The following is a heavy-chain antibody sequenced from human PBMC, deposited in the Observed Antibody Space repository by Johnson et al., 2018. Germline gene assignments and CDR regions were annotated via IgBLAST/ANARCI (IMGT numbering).Heavy chain of an antibody. CDR1: GGSLNNYY. V-gene: IGHV4-59*01. J-gene: IGHJ1*01. CDR3: ASGYYRTGYHEFFEQ. CDR2: MFYSGST. Sequence: QVQLQESGPGLVKPSETLSLTCTFSGGSLNNYYLTWIRQPPGKGLEWIGSMFYSGSTNDNPSLKSRVTMSLDMPKNQFSLRLSSVTAADTAVYYWASGYYRTGYHEFFEQGGHGTLVTVSS. D-gene: IGHD3/OR15-3a*01.